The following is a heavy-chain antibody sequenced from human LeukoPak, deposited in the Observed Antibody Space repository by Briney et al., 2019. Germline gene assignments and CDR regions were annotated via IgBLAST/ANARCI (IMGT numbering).Heavy chain of an antibody. V-gene: IGHV4-39*01. CDR3: ARLTPYYYYYMDV. D-gene: IGHD4-23*01. CDR2: IYYSGST. Sequence: SETLSLTCTVSGGSIRSSSYYWRWIRQPPGKGLEWIGSIYYSGSTYYNPSLKSRVTISVDTSKNQFSLKLSSVTAADTAVYYCARLTPYYYYYMDVWGKGTTVTVSS. CDR1: GGSIRSSSYY. J-gene: IGHJ6*03.